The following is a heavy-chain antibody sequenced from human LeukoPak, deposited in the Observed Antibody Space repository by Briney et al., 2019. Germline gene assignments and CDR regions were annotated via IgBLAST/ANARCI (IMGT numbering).Heavy chain of an antibody. CDR3: ARDTRYSSRRPI. J-gene: IGHJ3*02. CDR2: ISSSSSTI. D-gene: IGHD6-13*01. CDR1: GCTFSSYS. Sequence: PGGSLRLSCAASGCTFSSYSMNWVRQAPGKGLEWVSYISSSSSTIYYADSVKGRFTISRDNAKNSLYLQMNSLRAEDTAVYYCARDTRYSSRRPIWGQGTMVTVSS. V-gene: IGHV3-48*01.